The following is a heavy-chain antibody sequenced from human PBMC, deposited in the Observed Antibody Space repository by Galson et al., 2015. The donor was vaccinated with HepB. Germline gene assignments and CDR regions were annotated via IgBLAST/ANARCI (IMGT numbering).Heavy chain of an antibody. Sequence: SVKVSCKASGYTFISYVISWVRQAPGQGLEWLGRISGYHGHTNYAQNLQNKVTMTTDTSTSTAYLELRRLKSDDTAIYYCARGGTGSDYWGQGTLVTVSS. D-gene: IGHD6-19*01. CDR1: GYTFISYV. CDR3: ARGGTGSDY. CDR2: ISGYHGHT. J-gene: IGHJ4*02. V-gene: IGHV1-18*04.